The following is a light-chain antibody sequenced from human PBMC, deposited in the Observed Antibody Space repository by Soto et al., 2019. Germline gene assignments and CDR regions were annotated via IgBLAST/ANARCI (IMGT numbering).Light chain of an antibody. CDR1: QSVSSNF. CDR2: GAS. V-gene: IGKV3-20*01. J-gene: IGKJ5*01. CDR3: QQYGSSPIT. Sequence: EIVLTQSPGTLSLSPGERATLSCRASQSVSSNFLAWYQQKSGQAPRILIYGASSRATGIPDRFTGSGSGTDFTLTISRLEPEDFAAYYCQQYGSSPITFGQGTRLDIK.